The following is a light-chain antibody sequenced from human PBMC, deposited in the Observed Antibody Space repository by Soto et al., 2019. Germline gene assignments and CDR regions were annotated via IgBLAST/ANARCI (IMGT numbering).Light chain of an antibody. CDR2: GAS. J-gene: IGKJ1*01. CDR3: QQYGNSRQT. CDR1: QSVISDY. Sequence: EIVLTQSPGTLSLSPGERVTLSCRASQSVISDYLAWYQQRPGQAPRLLIYGASSRATGIPDRFTGSGSGTDFTLTISRLEPEDFAVYYCQQYGNSRQTFGQGTKVEIK. V-gene: IGKV3-20*01.